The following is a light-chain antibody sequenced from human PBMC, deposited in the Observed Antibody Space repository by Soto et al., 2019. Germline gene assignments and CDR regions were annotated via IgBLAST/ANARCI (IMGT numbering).Light chain of an antibody. Sequence: QSVLTQPASVSGSPGQSITISCTGTSSDVGGYNYVSWYQQHPGKAPKLMIYDVSNRPSGVSNRFSGSKSGNTASLTISGLQAEDEAVYYCSSYTSSSPHVFGTGTRSPS. CDR2: DVS. V-gene: IGLV2-14*01. J-gene: IGLJ1*01. CDR1: SSDVGGYNY. CDR3: SSYTSSSPHV.